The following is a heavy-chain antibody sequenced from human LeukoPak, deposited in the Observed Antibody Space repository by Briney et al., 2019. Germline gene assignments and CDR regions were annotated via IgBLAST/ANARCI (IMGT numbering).Heavy chain of an antibody. V-gene: IGHV1-69*05. CDR2: IIPIFGTA. CDR3: ARGVVRGVITPNYYMDV. Sequence: ASVKVSCKSSAATFSSYTISWVRHAPGQGLEWMGGIIPIFGTANYAQKFQGRVTITTDESTSTAYMELSSLRSEDTAVYYCARGVVRGVITPNYYMDVWGKGTTVTVS. J-gene: IGHJ6*03. D-gene: IGHD3-10*01. CDR1: AATFSSYT.